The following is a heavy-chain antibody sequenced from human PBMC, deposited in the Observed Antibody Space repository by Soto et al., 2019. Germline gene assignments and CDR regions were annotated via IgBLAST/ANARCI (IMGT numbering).Heavy chain of an antibody. V-gene: IGHV1-46*03. CDR2: INPSGGST. J-gene: IGHJ6*02. CDR3: ARDLNGDGYDFLGMDV. D-gene: IGHD5-12*01. Sequence: GASVKVSCKASGYTFTSYYMHWVRQAPGQGLEWMGIINPSGGSTSYAQKFQGRVTMTRDTSTSTVYMELSSLRSEDTAVYYCARDLNGDGYDFLGMDVWGQGTTVTVSS. CDR1: GYTFTSYY.